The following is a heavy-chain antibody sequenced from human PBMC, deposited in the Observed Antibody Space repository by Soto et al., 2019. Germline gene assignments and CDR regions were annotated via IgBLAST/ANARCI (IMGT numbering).Heavy chain of an antibody. CDR3: ARIWGGGGYALIY. D-gene: IGHD2-8*01. Sequence: QVQLMESGGGLVKPGGSLRLSCAASGFTFSDFYMSWIRQAPGKGLEWISYISSSGTTTYYTDSVKGRFTISRDNAKNSLYRQLNTLRDEDTAVYYCARIWGGGGYALIYWGQGTLVTVSS. J-gene: IGHJ4*02. V-gene: IGHV3-11*01. CDR1: GFTFSDFY. CDR2: ISSSGTTT.